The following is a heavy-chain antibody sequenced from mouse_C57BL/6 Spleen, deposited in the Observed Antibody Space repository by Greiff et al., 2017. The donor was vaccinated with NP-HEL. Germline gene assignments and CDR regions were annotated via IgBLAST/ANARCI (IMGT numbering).Heavy chain of an antibody. CDR2: ISSGGSYT. D-gene: IGHD1-1*01. CDR3: ARQNYGSIYGYFDV. Sequence: EVMLVESGGDLVKPGGSLKLSCAASGFTFSSYGMSWVRQTPDKRLEWVATISSGGSYTYYPDSVKGRFTIARDNAKNTLYMQMSSLKSEDTGMYYGARQNYGSIYGYFDVWGTGTTVTGSS. CDR1: GFTFSSYG. J-gene: IGHJ1*03. V-gene: IGHV5-6*02.